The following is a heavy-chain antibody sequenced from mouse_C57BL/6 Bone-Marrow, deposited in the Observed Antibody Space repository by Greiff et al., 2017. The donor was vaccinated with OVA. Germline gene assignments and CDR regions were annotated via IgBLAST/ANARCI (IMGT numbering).Heavy chain of an antibody. V-gene: IGHV14-3*01. D-gene: IGHD1-1*01. CDR1: GFNIKNTY. Sequence: VQLQQSVAELVRPGASVKLSCTASGFNIKNTYMHWVKQRPEQGLEWIGEIDPANDNTKYAPKFQGKATMTADTSSNPAYLQLSSLSSEDTAGYCGARGNFGSSFYAMDYWGQGTSVTVSS. J-gene: IGHJ4*01. CDR2: IDPANDNT. CDR3: ARGNFGSSFYAMDY.